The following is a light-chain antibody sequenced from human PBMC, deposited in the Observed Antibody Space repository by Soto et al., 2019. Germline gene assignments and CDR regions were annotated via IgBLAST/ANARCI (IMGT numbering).Light chain of an antibody. CDR3: QQVNSYPIT. J-gene: IGKJ5*01. CDR1: QGISSH. Sequence: DIQLTQSPSFLSASVGDRVTITCRASQGISSHLAWYQQKPGKAHKLLIYAASTLQSGVPSRFSGSGSGTEFTLTISSLHPEDFATYYCQQVNSYPITVGQGTRLQIK. CDR2: AAS. V-gene: IGKV1-9*01.